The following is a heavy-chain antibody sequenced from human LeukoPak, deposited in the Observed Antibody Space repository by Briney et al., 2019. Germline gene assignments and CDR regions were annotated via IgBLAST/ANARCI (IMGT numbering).Heavy chain of an antibody. CDR3: ARDRSDILTGYNDAFDI. D-gene: IGHD3-9*01. CDR1: GFSFRTYW. V-gene: IGHV3-7*01. J-gene: IGHJ3*02. CDR2: IKLDGSEK. Sequence: GGSLRLSCAASGFSFRTYWMSWVRQTPGKGLEWVAPIKLDGSEKYYVDSVKGRFTISRDNAKNSLHLQMNSLRAEDTAVYSCARDRSDILTGYNDAFDIWGQGTVVTVSS.